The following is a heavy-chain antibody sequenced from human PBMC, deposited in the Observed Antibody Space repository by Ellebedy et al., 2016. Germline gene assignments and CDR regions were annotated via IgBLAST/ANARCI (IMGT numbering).Heavy chain of an antibody. V-gene: IGHV4-38-2*01. D-gene: IGHD2/OR15-2a*01. CDR3: ARVILWSRGSYYFDY. Sequence: SETLSLXXAVSGYSINRGYYWSWIRQPPGKGLEWIGSIYYSGSTNYNPSLKSRVTISVDTSKNQFSLKLSSVTAADTAVYYCARVILWSRGSYYFDYWGQGTLVTVSS. CDR2: IYYSGST. J-gene: IGHJ4*02. CDR1: GYSINRGYY.